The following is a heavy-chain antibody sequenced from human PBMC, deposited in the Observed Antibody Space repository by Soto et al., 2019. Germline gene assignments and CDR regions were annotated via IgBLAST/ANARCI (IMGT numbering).Heavy chain of an antibody. D-gene: IGHD6-19*01. J-gene: IGHJ4*02. CDR1: GFTFSSYS. CDR3: ARDERGLWAVAGTRYFDY. V-gene: IGHV3-21*01. Sequence: EVQLVESGGGLVKPGGSLRLSCAASGFTFSSYSMNWVRQAPGKGLEWVSSISSSSSYIYYADSVKGRFTISRDNAKNSLYLQMNSLRAEDTAVYYCARDERGLWAVAGTRYFDYWGQGTLVTVSS. CDR2: ISSSSSYI.